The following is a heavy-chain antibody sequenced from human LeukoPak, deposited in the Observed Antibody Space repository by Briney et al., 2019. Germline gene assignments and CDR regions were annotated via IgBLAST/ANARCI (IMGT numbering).Heavy chain of an antibody. CDR2: ISGSGGST. CDR1: GFTFSSYA. Sequence: GGSLRLSCAASGFTFSSYAMSWVRQAPGKGLEWVSAISGSGGSTYYADSVKGRFTISRDNSKNTLYLQMNSPRAEDTAVYYCAKDGYGDYLYYFDYWGQGTLVTVSS. V-gene: IGHV3-23*01. CDR3: AKDGYGDYLYYFDY. D-gene: IGHD4-17*01. J-gene: IGHJ4*02.